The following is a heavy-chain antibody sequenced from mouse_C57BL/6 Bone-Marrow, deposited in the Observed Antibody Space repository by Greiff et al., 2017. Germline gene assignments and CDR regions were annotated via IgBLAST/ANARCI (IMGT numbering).Heavy chain of an antibody. CDR3: AREYYGSRGDWYVDV. J-gene: IGHJ1*03. CDR2: IDPSDSYT. V-gene: IGHV1-69*01. D-gene: IGHD1-1*01. Sequence: QVQLQQPGAELVMPGASVKLSCKASGYTFTSYWMHWVKQRPGQGLEWIGEIDPSDSYTNYNQKFKGKSTLTVDKSSSTAYMQLSSLTSEDSAVYYCAREYYGSRGDWYVDVWGTGTTVTVSS. CDR1: GYTFTSYW.